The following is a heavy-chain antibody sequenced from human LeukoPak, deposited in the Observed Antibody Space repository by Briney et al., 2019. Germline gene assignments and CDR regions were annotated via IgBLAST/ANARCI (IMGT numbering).Heavy chain of an antibody. V-gene: IGHV1-24*01. J-gene: IGHJ4*02. CDR2: FDPEDGET. Sequence: ASVKVSCKASGSTFTTYAITWVRQAPGKGLEWMGGFDPEDGETIYAQKFQGRVTMTEDTSTDTAYMELSSLRSEDTAVYYCATDLMGATPQKGYWGQGTLVTVSS. CDR3: ATDLMGATPQKGY. CDR1: GSTFTTYA. D-gene: IGHD1-26*01.